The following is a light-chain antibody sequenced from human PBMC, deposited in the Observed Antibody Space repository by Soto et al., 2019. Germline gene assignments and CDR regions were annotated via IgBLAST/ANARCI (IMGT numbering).Light chain of an antibody. CDR3: HQYDHWPPAT. CDR2: GAS. Sequence: EIVLTQSPGTLSLSPGERATLSCRASQSVSNNYLAWYQQKPGQAPRLLIYGASNRATGIPARFSGSGSGTEFTLTISSLQSEDFVIYYCHQYDHWPPATFGGGTKVDIK. J-gene: IGKJ4*02. V-gene: IGKV3-15*01. CDR1: QSVSNN.